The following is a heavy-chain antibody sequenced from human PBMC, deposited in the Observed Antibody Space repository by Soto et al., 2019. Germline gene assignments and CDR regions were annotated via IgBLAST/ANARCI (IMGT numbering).Heavy chain of an antibody. J-gene: IGHJ3*01. CDR1: GGTFSSSS. Sequence: QVHLVQSGTEVKRPGSSVKVSCKASGGTFSSSSLSWVRQAPGQVLEWMGGIIPLSGAPTYTQKFQGRATITADIPTSTVYMELSSLSSEDTAMYYCARDPTLISTIVVGTRLDAFDVWGQGTMVIVSS. V-gene: IGHV1-69*06. CDR3: ARDPTLISTIVVGTRLDAFDV. D-gene: IGHD3-22*01. CDR2: IIPLSGAP.